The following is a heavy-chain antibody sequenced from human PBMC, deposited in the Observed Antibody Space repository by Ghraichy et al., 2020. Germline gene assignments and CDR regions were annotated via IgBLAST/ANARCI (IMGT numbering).Heavy chain of an antibody. CDR1: GFTFSSHS. CDR2: LSSSSSII. D-gene: IGHD2-8*01. Sequence: GGSLRLSCAASGFTFSSHSMNWVRQAPGKGLEWVSHLSSSSSIIYYADSVKGRFTISRDNANNSLYLQMNSLRDEDTAVYYCVRAPLISTKYYFDYLGQGTLVTLSS. CDR3: VRAPLISTKYYFDY. J-gene: IGHJ4*02. V-gene: IGHV3-48*02.